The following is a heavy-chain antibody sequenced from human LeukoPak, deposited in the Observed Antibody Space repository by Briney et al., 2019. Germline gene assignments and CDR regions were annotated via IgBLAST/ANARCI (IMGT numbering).Heavy chain of an antibody. J-gene: IGHJ4*02. CDR1: GFAFSGSA. Sequence: GGSLRLSCAASGFAFSGSAIHWVRQASGKGLEWVGRIRSKANSFVKTYAASLEGRFTISRDNSKNTLYLQMSSLRAEDTAVYYCAKDRGRYYDSNGYYWGYYFDSWGQGTLVTVSS. CDR3: AKDRGRYYDSNGYYWGYYFDS. CDR2: IRSKANSFVK. V-gene: IGHV3-73*01. D-gene: IGHD3-22*01.